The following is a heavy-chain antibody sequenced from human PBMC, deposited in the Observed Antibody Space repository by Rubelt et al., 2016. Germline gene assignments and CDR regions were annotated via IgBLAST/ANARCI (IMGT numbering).Heavy chain of an antibody. D-gene: IGHD6-13*01. V-gene: IGHV4-59*01. CDR3: ARDRSIAAAGTGFDD. J-gene: IGHJ4*02. Sequence: VQLQESGPGLVKPSETLSLTCTVSGGSISSYYWSWIRQPPGKGLEWIGYIYYSGSTNYNPSLKSRVTISVDTSKNQFSLKLSSVTAADTAVYYCARDRSIAAAGTGFDDWGQGTLVTVSS. CDR2: IYYSGST. CDR1: GGSISSYY.